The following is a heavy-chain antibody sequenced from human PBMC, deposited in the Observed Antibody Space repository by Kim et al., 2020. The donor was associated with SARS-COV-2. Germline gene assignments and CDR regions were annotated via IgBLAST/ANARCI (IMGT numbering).Heavy chain of an antibody. Sequence: SQTLSLTCAISGDTVSNNRGVWNWIRQSPSRGLEWLGRTYYRSKWYTDYAVSVKSRITIIPDTSQNQFSLHLNSVTPEDTAVYFCARDAPCSSYFDYWGQGTLVTVSS. CDR3: ARDAPCSSYFDY. D-gene: IGHD3-10*02. CDR2: TYYRSKWYT. CDR1: GDTVSNNRGV. V-gene: IGHV6-1*01. J-gene: IGHJ4*02.